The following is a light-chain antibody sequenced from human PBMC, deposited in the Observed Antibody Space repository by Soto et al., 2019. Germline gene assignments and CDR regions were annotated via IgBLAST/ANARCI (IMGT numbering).Light chain of an antibody. CDR3: QQFGVSPT. J-gene: IGKJ4*01. CDR2: EAS. V-gene: IGKV3-20*01. Sequence: IVLTQSPGTLSLSPGERATLSSRASQSVSSSYLAWYQQKPGQAPRLLIYEASNRATGIPARFSGSGSGADFTLTISKLEPEDFAVYYCQQFGVSPTFGGGTKVDIK. CDR1: QSVSSSY.